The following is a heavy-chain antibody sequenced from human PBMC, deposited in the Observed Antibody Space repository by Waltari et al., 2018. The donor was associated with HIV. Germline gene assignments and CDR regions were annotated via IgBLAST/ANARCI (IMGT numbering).Heavy chain of an antibody. D-gene: IGHD3-3*01. V-gene: IGHV3-9*01. CDR2: VNWNSANI. CDR3: AKATSSITIFGIVIGYFDY. J-gene: IGHJ4*02. CDR1: GFTFDEYA. Sequence: EVQLVESGGGLVQPGRSLRLSCATSGFTFDEYAMHWFRIAPEKGLEWVSSVNWNSANIGYADSVKGRFTISRDNAKNSLYLQMNSLRPEDTALYYCAKATSSITIFGIVIGYFDYWGQGTLVTVSS.